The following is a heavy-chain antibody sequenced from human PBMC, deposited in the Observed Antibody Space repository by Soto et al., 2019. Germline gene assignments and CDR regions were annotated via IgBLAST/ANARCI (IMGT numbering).Heavy chain of an antibody. D-gene: IGHD3-22*01. V-gene: IGHV3-33*01. CDR3: ARSPITYYYDRCYFDY. J-gene: IGHJ4*02. CDR1: GFTFSSYG. CDR2: IWYDGSNK. Sequence: GGSLRLSCAASGFTFSSYGMHWVRQAPGKGLEWVAVIWYDGSNKYYADSVKGRFTISRDNSKNTLYLQMNSLRAEDTAVYYCARSPITYYYDRCYFDYWGQGTLVTVSS.